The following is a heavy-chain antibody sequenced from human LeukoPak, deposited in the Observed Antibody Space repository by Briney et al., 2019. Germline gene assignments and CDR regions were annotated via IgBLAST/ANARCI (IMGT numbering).Heavy chain of an antibody. CDR1: GYTFTGYY. CDR3: ARDGSSWFLNYYYYYYMDV. J-gene: IGHJ6*03. D-gene: IGHD6-13*01. CDR2: INPNSGGT. V-gene: IGHV1-2*02. Sequence: GASVKVSCKASGYTFTGYYVHWVRQAPGQGLEWMGWINPNSGGTNYAQKFQGRVTMTTDTSTSTAYMELRSLRSDDTAVYYCARDGSSWFLNYYYYYYMDVWGKGTTVTVSS.